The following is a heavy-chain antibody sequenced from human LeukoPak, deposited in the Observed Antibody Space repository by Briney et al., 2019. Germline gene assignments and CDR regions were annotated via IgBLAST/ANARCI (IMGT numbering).Heavy chain of an antibody. CDR3: ARILSELRIAVAGPLRY. V-gene: IGHV1-3*01. Sequence: GASVKVSCKASGYTFTSYAMHWVRQAPGQRLEWMGWINAGNGNTKYSQKFQGRVTITRDTSASTAYMELSSLRSEDTAVYYCARILSELRIAVAGPLRYWGQGTLVTVSS. J-gene: IGHJ4*02. CDR1: GYTFTSYA. CDR2: INAGNGNT. D-gene: IGHD6-19*01.